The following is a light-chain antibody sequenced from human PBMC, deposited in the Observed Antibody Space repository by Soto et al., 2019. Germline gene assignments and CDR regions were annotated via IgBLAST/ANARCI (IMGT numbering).Light chain of an antibody. CDR2: DAS. CDR1: QNVSSY. V-gene: IGKV3-11*01. J-gene: IGKJ4*01. CDR3: KQRSNWPMLT. Sequence: EIVLTQSSATLSLSPGERATLSCRASQNVSSYLAWYQQKPGQAPRLLIYDASNRATGIPARFSGSGSGTDFTLTISSLEPEDFAVYYCKQRSNWPMLTFGGGTKVDIK.